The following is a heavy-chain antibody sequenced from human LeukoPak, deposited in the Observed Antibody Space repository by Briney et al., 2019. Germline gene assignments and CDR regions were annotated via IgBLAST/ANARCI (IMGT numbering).Heavy chain of an antibody. V-gene: IGHV4-59*01. CDR3: ARQSISGSSLSYFDY. CDR1: GGSISSYY. J-gene: IGHJ4*02. CDR2: IYDSGST. D-gene: IGHD3-22*01. Sequence: SETLSLTCTVSGGSISSYYWSWIRRPPGKGLEWIGNIYDSGSTNYNPSLKSRVTISVDTSKNQCSLKLSSVTAADTAVYYCARQSISGSSLSYFDYWGQGTLVNVSS.